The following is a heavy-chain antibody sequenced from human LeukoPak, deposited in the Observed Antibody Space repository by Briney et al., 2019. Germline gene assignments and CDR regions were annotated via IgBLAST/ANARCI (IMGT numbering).Heavy chain of an antibody. CDR2: IYSGGST. J-gene: IGHJ4*02. Sequence: GGSLRLSCAASGFTFSSYAMSWVRQAPGKGLEWVSVIYSGGSTYYADSVKGRFTISRDNSKNTLYLQMNSLRAEDTAVYYCARGLKGYSYGPYYFDYWGQGTLVTVSS. D-gene: IGHD5-18*01. CDR1: GFTFSSYA. V-gene: IGHV3-66*01. CDR3: ARGLKGYSYGPYYFDY.